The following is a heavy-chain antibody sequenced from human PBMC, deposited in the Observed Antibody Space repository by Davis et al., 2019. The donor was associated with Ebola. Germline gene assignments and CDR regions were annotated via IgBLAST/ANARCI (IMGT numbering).Heavy chain of an antibody. CDR3: AKDKELLVRMGVYGMDV. V-gene: IGHV3-30*18. CDR2: ISYDGSNK. CDR1: GFTFSSYG. D-gene: IGHD1-26*01. Sequence: GESLKISCAASGFTFSSYGMHWVRQAPGKGLEWVAVISYDGSNKYYADSVKGRFTISRDNSKNTLYLQMNSLRAEDTAVYYCAKDKELLVRMGVYGMDVWGQGTTVTVSS. J-gene: IGHJ6*02.